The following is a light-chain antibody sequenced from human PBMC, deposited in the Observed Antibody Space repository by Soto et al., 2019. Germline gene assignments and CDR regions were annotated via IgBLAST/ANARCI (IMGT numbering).Light chain of an antibody. Sequence: QSVLTQPASVSGSLGQSITISCTGSNRDIGAYNLVSWYQQYPDTAPKLIIYEVRNRPSGVSYRFTGSRSGNTASLTISALQADDESTFYCSSYTTTGTLLFGGGTKLTVL. CDR3: SSYTTTGTLL. J-gene: IGLJ3*02. CDR1: NRDIGAYNL. V-gene: IGLV2-14*01. CDR2: EVR.